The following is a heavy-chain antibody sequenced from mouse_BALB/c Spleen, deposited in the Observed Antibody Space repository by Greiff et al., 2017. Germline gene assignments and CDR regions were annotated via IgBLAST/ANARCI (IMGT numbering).Heavy chain of an antibody. V-gene: IGHV6-3*01. D-gene: IGHD3-2*02. CDR2: IRLKSDNYAT. CDR1: GFTFSSYW. Sequence: EVKLMESGGGLVKPGGSLKLSCVASGFTFSSYWMSWVRQSPEKGLEWVAEIRLKSDNYATHYAESVKGKFTISRDDSKSRLYLQMNSLRAEDTGIYYCTDRLYWGQGTLVTVSA. J-gene: IGHJ3*01. CDR3: TDRLY.